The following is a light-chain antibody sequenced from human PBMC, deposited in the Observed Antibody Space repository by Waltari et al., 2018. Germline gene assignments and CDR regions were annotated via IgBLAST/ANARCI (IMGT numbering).Light chain of an antibody. CDR2: LGS. CDR1: QSLLHRNGNNP. V-gene: IGKV2-28*01. CDR3: MQSLQTLFT. Sequence: DIVVTQSPLSLPVTPGEPASISCRSSQSLLHRNGNNPMDGYLQKPGQFPQLLIYLGSDRATEVHDRFSGSGSGTYCTLRISRVEAENVCVYYRMQSLQTLFTFGPGTKVEIK. J-gene: IGKJ1*01.